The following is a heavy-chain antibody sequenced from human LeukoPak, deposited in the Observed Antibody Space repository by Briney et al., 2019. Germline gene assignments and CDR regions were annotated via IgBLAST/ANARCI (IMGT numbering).Heavy chain of an antibody. V-gene: IGHV3-48*03. Sequence: GGSLRLSCAASGFTFSSYEMTWVRQAPGKGLEWVSYISSSGSTIYYADSVKGRFTISRDNAKNSLYLQMNSLRAEDTAVYYCAREVRGTSRNWGQGTLVTVSS. CDR2: ISSSGSTI. CDR3: AREVRGTSRN. D-gene: IGHD3-10*01. CDR1: GFTFSSYE. J-gene: IGHJ4*02.